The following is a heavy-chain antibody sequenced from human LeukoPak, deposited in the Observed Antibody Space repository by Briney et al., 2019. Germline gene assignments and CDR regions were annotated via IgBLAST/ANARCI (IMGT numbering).Heavy chain of an antibody. CDR3: AKPCRSGLSPFDAFDI. J-gene: IGHJ3*02. V-gene: IGHV3-23*01. CDR1: GFTSSSYA. D-gene: IGHD6-19*01. CDR2: NSGGGDST. Sequence: GGSLRLSCAASGFTSSSYAMSWVRQAPGKGLEWVSANSGGGDSTYYADSVKGRFTISRDNSKNTLYLQMNSLRAEDTAVYYCAKPCRSGLSPFDAFDIWGQGTMVTVSS.